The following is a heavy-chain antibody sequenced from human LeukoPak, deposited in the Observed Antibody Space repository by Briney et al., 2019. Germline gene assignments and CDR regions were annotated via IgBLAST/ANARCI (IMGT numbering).Heavy chain of an antibody. D-gene: IGHD1-26*01. Sequence: PGGSLRLSCAASGFTFSTYAMSWVRQAPGKGLEWVSGISVSGASTFYADSVKGRFTISRDNSKNTLYLQMHSLRAEDTAVYYFAKASPYSGSYHGDAFDTWGQGTMFTVSS. CDR2: ISVSGAST. V-gene: IGHV3-23*01. J-gene: IGHJ3*02. CDR1: GFTFSTYA. CDR3: AKASPYSGSYHGDAFDT.